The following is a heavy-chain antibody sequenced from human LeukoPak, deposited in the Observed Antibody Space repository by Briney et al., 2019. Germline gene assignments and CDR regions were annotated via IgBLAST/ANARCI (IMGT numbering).Heavy chain of an antibody. CDR3: ARERYCSSTSCWIQPYGMDV. CDR2: ISSSSSYT. D-gene: IGHD2-2*01. CDR1: GFTFSDYY. J-gene: IGHJ6*04. Sequence: GGSLRLSCAASGFTFSDYYMSWIRQAPGKGLEWVSYISSSSSYTNYADSVKGRFTIPRDNAKNSLYLQMNSLRAEDTAVYYCARERYCSSTSCWIQPYGMDVRGKGTTVTVSS. V-gene: IGHV3-11*06.